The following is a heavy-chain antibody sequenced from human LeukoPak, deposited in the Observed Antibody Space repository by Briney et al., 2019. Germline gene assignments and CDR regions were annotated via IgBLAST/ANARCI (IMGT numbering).Heavy chain of an antibody. D-gene: IGHD6-13*01. CDR3: ARVGAPYSSSWYFSL. J-gene: IGHJ4*02. CDR1: GGSISSYY. V-gene: IGHV4-59*01. CDR2: IYYSGST. Sequence: SETLSLTCTVSGGSISSYYWSWIRQPPGKGLEWIGYIYYSGSTNYDPSLKSRVTISVDTSKNQFSLKLSSVTAADTAVYYCARVGAPYSSSWYFSLWGQGTLVTVSS.